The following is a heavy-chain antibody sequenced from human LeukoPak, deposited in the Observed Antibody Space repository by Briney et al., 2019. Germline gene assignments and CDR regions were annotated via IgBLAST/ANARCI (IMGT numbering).Heavy chain of an antibody. CDR2: ISSSGSST. V-gene: IGHV3-48*03. CDR3: AVGGGY. J-gene: IGHJ4*02. D-gene: IGHD3-16*01. CDR1: GFTFSSYE. Sequence: GGSLRLSCVASGFTFSSYELNWVRQAPGKGLEWVSYISSSGSSTYYADSVKGRFTISRDNAKNSLYLQMNSLRAEDTAVYYCAVGGGYWGQGALVTVSS.